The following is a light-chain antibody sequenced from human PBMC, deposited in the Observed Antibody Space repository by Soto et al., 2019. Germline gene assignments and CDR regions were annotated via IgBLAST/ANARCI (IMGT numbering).Light chain of an antibody. Sequence: EIVLTQSPGTLSLSPGERATLSCSASQSVGSNYLAWYEQKPGQAPRLLIYGASIRATGIPDRFSGSGSGTEFTLTISRLEPEDFAVYYCQQYGKSPGTFGQGTKVDIK. CDR1: QSVGSNY. J-gene: IGKJ1*01. V-gene: IGKV3-20*01. CDR3: QQYGKSPGT. CDR2: GAS.